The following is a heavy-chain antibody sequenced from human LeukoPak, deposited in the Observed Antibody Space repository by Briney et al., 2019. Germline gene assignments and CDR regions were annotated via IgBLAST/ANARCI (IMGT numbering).Heavy chain of an antibody. CDR3: ARGLAQIGKDYGDYGY. CDR2: ISAYNGNT. D-gene: IGHD4-17*01. CDR1: GYTFTSYG. V-gene: IGHV1-18*01. J-gene: IGHJ4*02. Sequence: GASVKVSCKASGYTFTSYGISWVRQAPGQGLEWMGWISAYNGNTNYAQKLQGRVTMTTDTSTSTAYMELRSLRSDDTAVYYCARGLAQIGKDYGDYGYWGQGTLVTVSS.